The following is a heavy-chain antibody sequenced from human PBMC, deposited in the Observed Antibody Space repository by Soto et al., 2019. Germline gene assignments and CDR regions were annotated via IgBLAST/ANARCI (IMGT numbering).Heavy chain of an antibody. CDR1: GFTFSSYW. CDR3: ARVGSLNWYFDL. Sequence: EVQLVESGGGLVQPGGSLRLSCAASGFTFSSYWMHWVRQAPGKGLVWVSRIKSDGSSTSYADSVKGRFTISRDNAKNTLYLQMNSLRAEDTAVYYCARVGSLNWYFDLWGRGTLVPVSS. J-gene: IGHJ2*01. CDR2: IKSDGSST. V-gene: IGHV3-74*01. D-gene: IGHD1-26*01.